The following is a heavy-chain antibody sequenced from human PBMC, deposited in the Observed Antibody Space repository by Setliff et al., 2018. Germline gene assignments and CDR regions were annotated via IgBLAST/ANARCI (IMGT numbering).Heavy chain of an antibody. CDR1: GFRFSDLY. Sequence: GGSLRLSCAASGFRFSDLYMSWVRQVPGKGLEWVASISVSGDDIYYTDPVKGRFSISRDNAKNSLHLQMNSLRAEDTALFYCARAVTIFGVITPIYFYYMDVWGKGTTVTVSS. D-gene: IGHD3-3*01. CDR3: ARAVTIFGVITPIYFYYMDV. CDR2: ISVSGDDI. J-gene: IGHJ6*03. V-gene: IGHV3-11*04.